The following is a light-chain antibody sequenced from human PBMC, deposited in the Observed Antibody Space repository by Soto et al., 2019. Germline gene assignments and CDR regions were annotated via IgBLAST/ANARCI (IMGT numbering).Light chain of an antibody. CDR3: QQYGSSPYT. CDR2: GAS. J-gene: IGKJ2*01. V-gene: IGKV3-20*01. CDR1: QSVSSSY. Sequence: EIVLTQSPGTLSLSPGERATLSCRASQSVSSSYLAWYQQQPGQAPRLLIYGASSRATGIPDRFSGSGSGTDFTLTIRRLEPEDFAVYYCQQYGSSPYTFGHGTQLEIK.